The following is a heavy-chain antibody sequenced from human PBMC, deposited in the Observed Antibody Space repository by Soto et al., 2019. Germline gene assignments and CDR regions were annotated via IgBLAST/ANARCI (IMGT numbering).Heavy chain of an antibody. J-gene: IGHJ5*02. CDR3: TRDASRDSSARGWFDP. CDR1: GFTFRSFT. D-gene: IGHD6-13*01. Sequence: TGGSLRLSCAASGFTFRSFTMNWVRQAPGKGLEWVSTISSNSAYIYYTDALRGRFTISRDNAKNSLHLQMNSLRAEDTAVYYCTRDASRDSSARGWFDPWGPGTLVTVSS. V-gene: IGHV3-21*01. CDR2: ISSNSAYI.